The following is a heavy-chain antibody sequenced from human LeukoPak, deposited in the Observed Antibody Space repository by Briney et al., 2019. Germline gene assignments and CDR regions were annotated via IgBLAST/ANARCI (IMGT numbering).Heavy chain of an antibody. Sequence: SETLSLTCTVSGGSISSYYWSWIRQPPGKGLEWVGYIYYSGSTNYNPSLKSRVTISVDTSKNQFSLKLSSVTAADTAVYYCARVSSSSGIGYWGQGTLVTVSS. D-gene: IGHD6-6*01. CDR2: IYYSGST. CDR1: GGSISSYY. V-gene: IGHV4-59*13. J-gene: IGHJ4*02. CDR3: ARVSSSSGIGY.